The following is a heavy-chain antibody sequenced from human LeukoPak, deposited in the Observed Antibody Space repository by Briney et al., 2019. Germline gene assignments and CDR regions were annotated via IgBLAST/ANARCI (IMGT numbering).Heavy chain of an antibody. V-gene: IGHV1-69*04. CDR3: ARDNSGGGYYYY. D-gene: IGHD3-22*01. Sequence: ASVKVSCKATGGTFSSYTISWVRQAPGQGLEWMGRIIPILGIANYAQKFQGRVTITADKSTSTAYMELSSLRSEDTAVYYCARDNSGGGYYYYWGQGTLVTVSS. CDR2: IIPILGIA. J-gene: IGHJ4*02. CDR1: GGTFSSYT.